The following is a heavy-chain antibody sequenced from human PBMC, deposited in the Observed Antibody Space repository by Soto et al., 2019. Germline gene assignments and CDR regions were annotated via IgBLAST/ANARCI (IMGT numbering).Heavy chain of an antibody. CDR1: GFSVSSNY. CDR2: IYSGVGT. D-gene: IGHD2-15*01. V-gene: IGHV3-53*01. CDR3: ARDCSGSSCYSSGFDY. J-gene: IGHJ4*02. Sequence: GGSLRLSCAASGFSVSSNYMSWVRQAPGKGLEWVAVIYSGVGTYCADSVKGRFTISRDNSKNTLYLQMNSLRAEDTALYYCARDCSGSSCYSSGFDYWGQGTLVTISS.